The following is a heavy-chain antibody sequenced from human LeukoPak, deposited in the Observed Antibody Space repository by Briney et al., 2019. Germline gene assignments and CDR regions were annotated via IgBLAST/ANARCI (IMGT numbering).Heavy chain of an antibody. CDR2: INHSGST. J-gene: IGHJ2*01. Sequence: SETLSLTCAVYGGSFSGYYWGWIRQPPGKGLEWIGEINHSGSTNYNPSLKSRVTISVDTSKNQFSLKLSSVTAADTAVYYCARGRFTVVTSDYWYFDLWGRGTLVTVSS. V-gene: IGHV4-34*01. CDR3: ARGRFTVVTSDYWYFDL. D-gene: IGHD4-23*01. CDR1: GGSFSGYY.